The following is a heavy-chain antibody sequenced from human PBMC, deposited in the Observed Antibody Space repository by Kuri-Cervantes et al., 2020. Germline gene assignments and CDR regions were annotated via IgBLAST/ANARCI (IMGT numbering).Heavy chain of an antibody. V-gene: IGHV3-23*01. Sequence: GESLKISCAASGFTFSSYAMSWVRQAPGKGLEWVSAISGSGGGTYYADSVKGRFTISRDNAKNTLYLQMNSLRVEDTAVYYCTRDQGSTSWQKHYNWFDPWGQGNRVHGAS. D-gene: IGHD2-2*01. J-gene: IGHJ5*02. CDR3: TRDQGSTSWQKHYNWFDP. CDR2: ISGSGGGT. CDR1: GFTFSSYA.